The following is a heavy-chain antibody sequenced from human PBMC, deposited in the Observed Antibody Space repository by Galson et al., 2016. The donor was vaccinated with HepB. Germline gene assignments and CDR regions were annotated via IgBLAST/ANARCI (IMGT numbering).Heavy chain of an antibody. J-gene: IGHJ6*02. V-gene: IGHV3-13*01. D-gene: IGHD2-2*01. CDR2: IGTAGDT. Sequence: SLRLSCAASGFTFSNYNMHWVRQSTGKGLEWVSGIGTAGDTNYSGSVKGRFTISRENGTNSFYLQMNNLRAGDTAVYYYARGYCSNTSCREAAYYSFVIAVWGQGTTVTVSS. CDR1: GFTFSNYN. CDR3: ARGYCSNTSCREAAYYSFVIAV.